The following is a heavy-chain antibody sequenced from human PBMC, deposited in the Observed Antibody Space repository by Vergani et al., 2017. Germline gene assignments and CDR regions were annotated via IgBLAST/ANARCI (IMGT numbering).Heavy chain of an antibody. V-gene: IGHV5-51*01. CDR3: ARLGTRGPSRGRYYYYGMDV. CDR2: IYHGDSDT. J-gene: IGHJ6*02. CDR1: GYSFTSYW. Sequence: EVQLVQSGAEVKKPGESLKISCKGSGYSFTSYWIGWVRQMPGKGLEWMGIIYHGDSDTRYSPSFQGQVTSSADKSISTAYLQWSSLKASDTAMYYCARLGTRGPSRGRYYYYGMDVWGQGTTVTVSS. D-gene: IGHD1-1*01.